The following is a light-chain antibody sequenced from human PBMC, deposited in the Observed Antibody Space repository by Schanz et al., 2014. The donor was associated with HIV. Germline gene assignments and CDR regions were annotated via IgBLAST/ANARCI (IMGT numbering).Light chain of an antibody. Sequence: EIVLTQSPGSLSLSPGGRATLSCGASQRLSSSYLAWYQQKRDQPPRLVIYATSTRAAGIPDRFSGTGSGTEFTLTISSLQSEDFAVYYCQQYSSMPTFGQGTEVEIK. V-gene: IGKV3-20*01. CDR2: ATS. CDR3: QQYSSMPT. J-gene: IGKJ1*01. CDR1: QRLSSSY.